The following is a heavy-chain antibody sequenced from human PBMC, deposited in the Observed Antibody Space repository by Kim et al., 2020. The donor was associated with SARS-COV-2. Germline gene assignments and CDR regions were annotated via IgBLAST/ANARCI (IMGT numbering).Heavy chain of an antibody. J-gene: IGHJ6*02. Sequence: GGTKYAQKVPGRVTMTRDTSISKSYMELSGLRSDDTAVYYCAIDEYDGMDVWGQGTTVTVSS. CDR3: AIDEYDGMDV. CDR2: GGT. V-gene: IGHV1-2*02.